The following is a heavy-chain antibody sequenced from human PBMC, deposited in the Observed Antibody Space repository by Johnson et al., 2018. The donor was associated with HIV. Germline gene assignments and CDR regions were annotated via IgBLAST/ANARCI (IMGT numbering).Heavy chain of an antibody. CDR2: ISWNRGRK. CDR3: AKDRQWGPRDAFDI. D-gene: IGHD6-19*01. V-gene: IGHV3-9*01. Sequence: VESGGGVVRPGGSLRLSCAASGFTFSSYDMHWVRQATGKGLEWVPGISWNRGRKGYADSVQGRFTISKDSAKNSLYLQMNSLRAEDTAVYYCAKDRQWGPRDAFDIWGQGTMVTVSS. J-gene: IGHJ3*02. CDR1: GFTFSSYD.